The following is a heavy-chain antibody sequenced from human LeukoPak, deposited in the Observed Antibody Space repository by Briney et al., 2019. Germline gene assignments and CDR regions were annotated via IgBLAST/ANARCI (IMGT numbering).Heavy chain of an antibody. D-gene: IGHD4-17*01. J-gene: IGHJ4*02. CDR2: IYSGGST. CDR1: GYTVSGKY. Sequence: GGSLRLSCAASGYTVSGKYMGWVRQAPGKGLEWVSVIYSGGSTYYTDSVKGRFTISRDDSKNTLYLQMNSLRADDTAVYYCVTPGPTVTGGFEYWGQGTLVTVSS. CDR3: VTPGPTVTGGFEY. V-gene: IGHV3-53*01.